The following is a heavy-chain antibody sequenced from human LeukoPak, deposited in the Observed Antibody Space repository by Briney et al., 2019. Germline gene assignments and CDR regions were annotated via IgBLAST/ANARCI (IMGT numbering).Heavy chain of an antibody. CDR1: GFTFSDYS. V-gene: IGHV3-48*01. CDR2: IGIDSGNT. Sequence: PGGSLRLSCAASGFTFSDYSMNWVRQAPGKGLEWISYIGIDSGNTNYADSVKGRFTISGDKAKNSLYLQMNSLRVEDTAVYYCARXYKYAFDNWGQGTLVTVSS. CDR3: ARXYKYAFDN. D-gene: IGHD5-24*01. J-gene: IGHJ4*02.